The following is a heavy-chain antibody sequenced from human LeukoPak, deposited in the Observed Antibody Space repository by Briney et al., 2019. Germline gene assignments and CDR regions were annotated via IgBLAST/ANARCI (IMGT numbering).Heavy chain of an antibody. J-gene: IGHJ6*03. CDR2: IYYTGAT. V-gene: IGHV4-59*12. CDR1: GGSISSYY. D-gene: IGHD3-3*01. Sequence: SETLSLTCTVSGGSISSYYWSWIRLPPGKGLEWIGYIYYTGATYYNPSLKSRVTISVDTSKNQFSLKLSSVTAADTAVYYCARENWSGYYIPYYYYYMDVWGKGTTVTVSS. CDR3: ARENWSGYYIPYYYYYMDV.